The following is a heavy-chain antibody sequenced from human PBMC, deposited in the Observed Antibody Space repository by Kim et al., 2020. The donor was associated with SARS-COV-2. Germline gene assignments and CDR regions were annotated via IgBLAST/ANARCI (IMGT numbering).Heavy chain of an antibody. CDR1: GFTFSSYE. CDR2: ISSSGSTI. CDR3: ARGAPYSGYGPPIYYYYGMDV. J-gene: IGHJ6*02. V-gene: IGHV3-48*03. Sequence: GGSLRLSCAASGFTFSSYEMNWVRQAPGKGLEWVSYISSSGSTIYYADSVKGRFTISRDNAKNSLYLQMNSLRAEDTAVYYCARGAPYSGYGPPIYYYYGMDVWGQGTTVTVSS. D-gene: IGHD5-12*01.